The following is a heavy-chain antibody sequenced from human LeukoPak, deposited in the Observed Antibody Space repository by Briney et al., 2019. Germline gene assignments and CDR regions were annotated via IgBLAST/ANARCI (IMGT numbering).Heavy chain of an antibody. V-gene: IGHV4-4*02. CDR2: IHRSGSP. Sequence: SETLSLTCTVSLDSTTGNFWSWVRQPPGKGLEWIGEIHRSGSPNYNPSLQSRVTISIDRSRNQIVLELSSVTAADTAVYYCAREILGRFNPGAHWGQGILVTVSS. J-gene: IGHJ4*02. CDR3: AREILGRFNPGAH. CDR1: LDSTTGNF. D-gene: IGHD3-16*01.